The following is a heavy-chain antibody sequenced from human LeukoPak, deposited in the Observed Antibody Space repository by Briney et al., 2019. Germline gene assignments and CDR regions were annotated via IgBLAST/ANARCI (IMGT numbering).Heavy chain of an antibody. CDR1: GYTFTGYY. D-gene: IGHD3-22*01. CDR2: INPNSGGT. V-gene: IGHV1-2*02. J-gene: IGHJ4*02. Sequence: GASVKVSCKASGYTFTGYYMHWVRQAPGQGLEWMGWINPNSGGTNYAQKFQGRVTMTRDTSISTAYMELSRLRSDDTAVYYCARVPNYYDSSGPPFDYWGQGTLVTVSS. CDR3: ARVPNYYDSSGPPFDY.